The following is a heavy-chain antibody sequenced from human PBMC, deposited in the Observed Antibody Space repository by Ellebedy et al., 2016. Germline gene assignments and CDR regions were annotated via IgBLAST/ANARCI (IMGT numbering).Heavy chain of an antibody. V-gene: IGHV4-4*02. J-gene: IGHJ4*02. CDR2: INHSGST. CDR3: ARGIDY. CDR1: GGSISSSNW. Sequence: SETLSLXXAVSGGSISSSNWWSWVRQPPGKGLEWIGEINHSGSTNYNPSLKSRVTISVDTSKNQFSPKLSSVTAADTAVYYCARGIDYWGQGTLVTVSS.